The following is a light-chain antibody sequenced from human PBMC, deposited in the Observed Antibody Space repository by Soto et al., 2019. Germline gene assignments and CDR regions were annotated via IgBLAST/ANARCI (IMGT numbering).Light chain of an antibody. V-gene: IGLV4-69*01. CDR3: QTWATGIVV. J-gene: IGLJ7*01. CDR2: LNSDGSH. Sequence: QSVLTQSPSASASLGASVKLTCTLSSGHSSYAIAWHQQQTEKGPRYLMKLNSDGSHSKGDGIPDRISGSSSGAERYLTISSLQSEDEADYYCQTWATGIVVFGAGTQLTVL. CDR1: SGHSSYA.